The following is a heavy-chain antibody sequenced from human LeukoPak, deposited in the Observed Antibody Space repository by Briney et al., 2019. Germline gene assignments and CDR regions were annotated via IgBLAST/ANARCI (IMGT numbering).Heavy chain of an antibody. CDR1: GFTLDDYA. V-gene: IGHV3-43*01. CDR3: ARDRVDDYFFFDF. CDR2: ISWDGAWA. J-gene: IGHJ4*02. Sequence: GGSLRLSCAASGFTLDDYAMHWVRQAPGKGLEWVSLISWDGAWAYYTDSVKGRFTVSRDNSKNSLYLQMNSLRNEDTALYYCARDRVDDYFFFDFWGQGTLVTVSS. D-gene: IGHD2/OR15-2a*01.